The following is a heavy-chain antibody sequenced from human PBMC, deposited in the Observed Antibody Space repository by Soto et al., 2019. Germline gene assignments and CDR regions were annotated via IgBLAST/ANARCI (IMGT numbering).Heavy chain of an antibody. D-gene: IGHD3-10*01. CDR2: VYWDDDK. CDR1: GFSLSTSGVG. CDR3: ARLAYYGPGSDTY. V-gene: IGHV2-5*02. Sequence: QITLKESGPTLVKPTQTLMLTCTFSGFSLSTSGVGVGWIRQPPGKALGWLASVYWDDDKRYSASLESRLTITKDTSKNQVVITLTNVDPVDTATYYCARLAYYGPGSDTYWGQGTLVTVSS. J-gene: IGHJ4*02.